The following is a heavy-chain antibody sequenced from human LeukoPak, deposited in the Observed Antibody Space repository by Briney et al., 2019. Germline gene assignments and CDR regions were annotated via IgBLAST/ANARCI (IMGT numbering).Heavy chain of an antibody. D-gene: IGHD5-12*01. V-gene: IGHV1-69*13. CDR2: IIPIFGTA. J-gene: IGHJ4*02. Sequence: ASVKVSCKASGGTFSSYAISWVRQAPGQGLEWMGGIIPIFGTANYAQKFQGRVTITADESTSTAYMELSSLRSEDTAVYYCARDNLGYSGYDYFDYWDQGTLVTVSS. CDR3: ARDNLGYSGYDYFDY. CDR1: GGTFSSYA.